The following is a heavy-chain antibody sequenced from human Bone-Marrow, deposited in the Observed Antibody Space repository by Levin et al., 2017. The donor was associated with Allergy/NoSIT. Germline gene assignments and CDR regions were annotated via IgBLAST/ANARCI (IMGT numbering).Heavy chain of an antibody. CDR1: GFTFSSYW. CDR2: INSDGSST. D-gene: IGHD6-13*01. J-gene: IGHJ5*02. Sequence: GESLKISCAASGFTFSSYWMHWVRQAPGKGLVWVSRINSDGSSTSYADSVKGRFTISRDNAKNTLYLQMNSLRAEDTAVYYCARVERESSWYLMGWDWFDPWGQGTLVTVSS. V-gene: IGHV3-74*01. CDR3: ARVERESSWYLMGWDWFDP.